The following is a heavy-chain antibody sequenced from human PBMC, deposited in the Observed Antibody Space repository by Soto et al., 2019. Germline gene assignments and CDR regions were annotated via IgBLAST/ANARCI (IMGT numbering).Heavy chain of an antibody. Sequence: GGSLRLSCAASGFTFSSYGMHWVRQAPGKGLEWVAVIWYDGSNKYYADSVKGRFTISRDNSKNTLYLQMNSLRAEDTAVYYCARDRIVVPAAINHYYYYGMDVWGQGTTVTVSS. CDR2: IWYDGSNK. J-gene: IGHJ6*02. CDR1: GFTFSSYG. CDR3: ARDRIVVPAAINHYYYYGMDV. V-gene: IGHV3-33*01. D-gene: IGHD2-2*02.